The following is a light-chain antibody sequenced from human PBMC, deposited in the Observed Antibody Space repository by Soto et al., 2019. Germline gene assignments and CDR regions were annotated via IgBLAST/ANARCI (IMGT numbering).Light chain of an antibody. CDR1: SSNIGSNT. J-gene: IGLJ1*01. CDR2: SNN. Sequence: QSVLTQPPAASGTPGQRVTIPCSGSSSNIGSNTVSWYQQVPGTAPKLLIYSNNQRPSGVPDRFSGSKSGTSASLATSGLQSEDEADYYCAAWDDSLNALVFGTGTKVTVL. V-gene: IGLV1-44*01. CDR3: AAWDDSLNALV.